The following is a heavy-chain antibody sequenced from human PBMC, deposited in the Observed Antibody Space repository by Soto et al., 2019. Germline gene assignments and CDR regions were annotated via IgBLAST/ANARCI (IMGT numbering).Heavy chain of an antibody. J-gene: IGHJ4*02. CDR3: ARVKAATGRYYFDY. Sequence: EVQLVESGGGLVQPGGSLRLSCAASGFTVSSNYMSWVRQAPGKGLEWVSVIYSGGSTYYADSVKGRFTISRDNSKNTLYLQMNSLRAEDTAVYYCARVKAATGRYYFDYCGQGTLVTVSS. V-gene: IGHV3-66*01. CDR2: IYSGGST. D-gene: IGHD6-25*01. CDR1: GFTVSSNY.